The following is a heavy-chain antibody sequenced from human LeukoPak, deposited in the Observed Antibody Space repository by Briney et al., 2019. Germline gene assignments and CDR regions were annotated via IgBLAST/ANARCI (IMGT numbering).Heavy chain of an antibody. Sequence: SETLSLTCAVYGGSFSGYYWSWIRQPPGKGLEWIGEINHSGSTNYNPSPKSRVTMSVDTSKNQFSLKLSSVTAADTAVYYCAREANAFDIWGQGTMVTVSS. J-gene: IGHJ3*02. V-gene: IGHV4-34*01. CDR3: AREANAFDI. CDR2: INHSGST. CDR1: GGSFSGYY.